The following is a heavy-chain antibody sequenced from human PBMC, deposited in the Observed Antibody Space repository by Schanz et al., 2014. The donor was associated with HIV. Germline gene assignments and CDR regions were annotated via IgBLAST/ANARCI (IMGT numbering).Heavy chain of an antibody. CDR1: GFTFSSSG. CDR2: ISYDGSNK. CDR3: ARVWADYGMDV. V-gene: IGHV3-30*03. J-gene: IGHJ6*02. D-gene: IGHD3-16*01. Sequence: QVQLVESGGGVVQPGRSLRLSCAASGFTFSSSGMHWVRQAAGKGLEWVAVISYDGSNKNYADSVKGRFTISRDISKNTLYLQMNSLRAEDTALYYCARVWADYGMDVWGQGTTVTVSS.